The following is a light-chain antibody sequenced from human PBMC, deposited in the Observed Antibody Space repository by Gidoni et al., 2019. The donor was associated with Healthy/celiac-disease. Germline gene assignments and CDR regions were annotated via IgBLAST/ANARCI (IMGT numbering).Light chain of an antibody. CDR3: QQSYSTPEFT. V-gene: IGKV1-39*01. CDR1: QSISSY. Sequence: DIQMTQSPSSLSASVGDRVTITCRASQSISSYLNWYQQKPGKAPKLLIYAASSLQSGVPSRFSGSGSWTAFTLTISSLQPEDFATYYCQQSYSTPEFTFGPGTKVDIK. CDR2: AAS. J-gene: IGKJ3*01.